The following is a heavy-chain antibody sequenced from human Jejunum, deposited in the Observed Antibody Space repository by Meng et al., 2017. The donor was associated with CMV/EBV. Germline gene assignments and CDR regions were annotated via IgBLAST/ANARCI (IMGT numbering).Heavy chain of an antibody. Sequence: IYSVNWVRQAPGKGLEWVSFISRSSSNRYYADSVKGRFTISRDDAKNSLYLQMNSLGAEDTAVYYCGKTPRDCSSTSSCYYYGMDVWGQGTTVTVSS. D-gene: IGHD2-2*01. CDR2: ISRSSSNR. J-gene: IGHJ6*02. CDR1: IYS. V-gene: IGHV3-21*01. CDR3: GKTPRDCSSTSSCYYYGMDV.